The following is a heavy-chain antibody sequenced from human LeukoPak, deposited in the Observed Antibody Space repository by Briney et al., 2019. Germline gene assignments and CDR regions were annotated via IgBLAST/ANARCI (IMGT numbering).Heavy chain of an antibody. J-gene: IGHJ4*02. D-gene: IGHD6-19*01. CDR3: AKGPLTEVAGTTWDY. CDR1: GFTFSSHA. CDR2: ISGSGGST. Sequence: PGGSLRLSCAASGFTFSSHAMSWVRQAPGKGLKWVSAISGSGGSTYYADSVKGRFTISRDNSKNTLYLQMNSLRAEDTAVYYCAKGPLTEVAGTTWDYWGQGTPVTVSS. V-gene: IGHV3-23*01.